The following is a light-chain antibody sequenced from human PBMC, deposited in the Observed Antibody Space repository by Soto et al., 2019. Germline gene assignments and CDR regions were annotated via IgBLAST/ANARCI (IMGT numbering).Light chain of an antibody. Sequence: EIVMTQSPATLSVSPGERATLSCRASQSVSSNLAWYQQKPGQAPRLLIYGASTRATGIPARFSGSRSGTEFTLTISSLQSEDFAVYYCQQYNNWPPSAFGGGTKVEIK. V-gene: IGKV3-15*01. CDR2: GAS. CDR1: QSVSSN. CDR3: QQYNNWPPSA. J-gene: IGKJ4*01.